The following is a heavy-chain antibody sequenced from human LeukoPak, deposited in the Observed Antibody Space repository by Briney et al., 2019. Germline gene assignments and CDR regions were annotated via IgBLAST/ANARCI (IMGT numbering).Heavy chain of an antibody. J-gene: IGHJ6*02. CDR2: IYYSGST. Sequence: SETLSLTCTVSGGSISSSSYYWGWIRQPPGKGLEWIGSIYYSGSTYYNPSLKSRVTISVDTSKNQFSLKLSSVTAADTAVYYCARRDRRYYGMDVWGQGTTVTVSS. CDR3: ARRDRRYYGMDV. V-gene: IGHV4-39*01. CDR1: GGSISSSSYY.